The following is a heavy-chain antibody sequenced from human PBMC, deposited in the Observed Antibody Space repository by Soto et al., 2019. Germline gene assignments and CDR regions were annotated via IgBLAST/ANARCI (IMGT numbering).Heavy chain of an antibody. J-gene: IGHJ4*02. CDR2: IYYSGST. V-gene: IGHV4-31*03. Sequence: SETLSLTCTVSGGSISGGGYYWSWIRQHPGKGLEWIGYIYYSGSTYYNPSLKSRVTISVDTSKNQFSLKLSSVTAADTAVYYXARADNYYDCSGYYTDYWGQGTLVTVSS. D-gene: IGHD3-22*01. CDR1: GGSISGGGYY. CDR3: ARADNYYDCSGYYTDY.